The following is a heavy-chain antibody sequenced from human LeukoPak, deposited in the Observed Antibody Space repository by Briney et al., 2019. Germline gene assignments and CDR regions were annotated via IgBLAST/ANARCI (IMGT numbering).Heavy chain of an antibody. CDR1: GFTFDDYA. CDR2: ISGDGGSI. D-gene: IGHD6-13*01. CDR3: AKEDYSSSWYALDY. J-gene: IGHJ4*02. V-gene: IGHV3-43*02. Sequence: GGPLRLSCAASGFTFDDYAIYWVRQGPGKGLEWVSLISGDGGSIYYADSVKGRFTISRDNSKNSLYLQMNSLRTEDTALYYCAKEDYSSSWYALDYWGQGTLVTVSS.